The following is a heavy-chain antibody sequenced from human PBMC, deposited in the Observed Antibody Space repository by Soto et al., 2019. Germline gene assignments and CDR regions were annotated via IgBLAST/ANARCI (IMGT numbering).Heavy chain of an antibody. CDR1: GYTFTRNY. D-gene: IGHD3-9*01. V-gene: IGHV1-46*03. J-gene: IGHJ4*02. CDR2: VNPSDGST. CDR3: ARVVGTYYDILTGQWGGHIDY. Sequence: SVKVSCKASGYTFTRNYVLWVRQAPGQGLEWMGIVNPSDGSTSYSQRFQGRVTVTMDTSTSTVYLDLSSLRSEDTAVFYCARVVGTYYDILTGQWGGHIDYWGQGTQVTVSS.